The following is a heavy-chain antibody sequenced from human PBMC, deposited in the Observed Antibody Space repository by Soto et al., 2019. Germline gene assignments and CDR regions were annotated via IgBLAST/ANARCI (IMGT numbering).Heavy chain of an antibody. CDR3: ARVTTFWTYYFDY. Sequence: SETLSLTCAVYGGSFSGYYWSWIRQPPGKGLEWIGEINHSGSTNYNPSLKSRVTISVDTSKNQFSLKLSSVTAADTAVYYCARVTTFWTYYFDYWGQGTLVTVSS. CDR1: GGSFSGYY. CDR2: INHSGST. J-gene: IGHJ4*02. D-gene: IGHD3-16*01. V-gene: IGHV4-34*01.